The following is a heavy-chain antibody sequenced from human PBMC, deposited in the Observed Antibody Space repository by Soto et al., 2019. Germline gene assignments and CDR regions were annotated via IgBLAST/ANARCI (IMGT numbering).Heavy chain of an antibody. CDR1: GGSISSSSYY. J-gene: IGHJ4*02. V-gene: IGHV4-39*01. CDR2: IYYSGST. Sequence: SETLSLTCTVSGGSISSSSYYWGWIRQPPGKGLEWIGSIYYSGSTYYNPSLKSRVTISVDTSKNQFSLKLSSVTAADTAVYYCARHAPYDYIWGSYLRFGPFDYWGQGTLVTVSS. CDR3: ARHAPYDYIWGSYLRFGPFDY. D-gene: IGHD3-16*01.